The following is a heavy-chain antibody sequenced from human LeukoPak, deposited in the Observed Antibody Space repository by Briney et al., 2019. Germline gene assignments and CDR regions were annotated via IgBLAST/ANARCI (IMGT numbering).Heavy chain of an antibody. CDR1: GASISSGGDY. CDR3: ASRIGYSYGIDY. V-gene: IGHV4-31*03. D-gene: IGHD5-18*01. J-gene: IGHJ4*02. Sequence: SQTLSLTCTVSGASISSGGDYWSWIRQHLGKGLEWIGYIYYSGSTYYNPSLKSRVTISEDTSKNQFSLKLSSVTAADTAVYYCASRIGYSYGIDYWGQGTLVTVSS. CDR2: IYYSGST.